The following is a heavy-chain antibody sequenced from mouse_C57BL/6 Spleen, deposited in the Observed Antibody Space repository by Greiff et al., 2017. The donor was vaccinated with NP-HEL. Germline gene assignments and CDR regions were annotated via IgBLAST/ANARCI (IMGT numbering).Heavy chain of an antibody. CDR1: GYSITSGYY. CDR3: AREGNGSSFY. D-gene: IGHD1-1*01. J-gene: IGHJ2*01. V-gene: IGHV3-6*01. CDR2: ISYDGSN. Sequence: ESGPGLVKPSQSLSLTCSVTGYSITSGYYWNWIRQFPGNKLEWMGYISYDGSNNYNPSLKNRISITRDTSKNQFFLKLNSVTTEDTATYYCAREGNGSSFYWGQGTTLTVSS.